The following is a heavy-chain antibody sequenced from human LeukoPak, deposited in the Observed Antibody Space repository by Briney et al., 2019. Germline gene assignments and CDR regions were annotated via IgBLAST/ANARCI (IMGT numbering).Heavy chain of an antibody. V-gene: IGHV4-59*12. CDR2: IYYSGST. CDR1: GGSISSYY. J-gene: IGHJ6*03. D-gene: IGHD4-17*01. Sequence: SETLSLTCTVYGGSISSYYWSWVRQPPGRGLEWIGHIYYSGSTNYNPSLKSRVTISVDTSKNQFSLKLSSVTAADTAVYYCAREPVTRVSYYYYKDVRGKGTTVIVSS. CDR3: AREPVTRVSYYYYKDV.